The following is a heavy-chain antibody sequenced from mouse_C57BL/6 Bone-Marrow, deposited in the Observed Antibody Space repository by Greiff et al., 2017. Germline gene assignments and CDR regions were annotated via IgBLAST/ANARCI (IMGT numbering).Heavy chain of an antibody. V-gene: IGHV1-81*01. D-gene: IGHD1-1*02. Sequence: QVQLQQSGAELARPGASVKLSCKASGYTFTSYGISWVKQRPGQGLEWIGEIYPRSGNTYYNEKFKGKATLTADKSSSTAYMELRSLTSEDSAVYFCASPWYWFAYWGQGTLVTVSA. CDR1: GYTFTSYG. CDR2: IYPRSGNT. CDR3: ASPWYWFAY. J-gene: IGHJ3*01.